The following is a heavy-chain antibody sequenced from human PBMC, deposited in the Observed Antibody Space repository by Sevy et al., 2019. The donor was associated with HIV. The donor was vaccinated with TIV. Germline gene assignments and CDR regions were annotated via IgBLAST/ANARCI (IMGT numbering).Heavy chain of an antibody. Sequence: GGSLRLSCAASGFTFTNYGMHWVRQAPGTGLEWVSGISNSGANTYYADSGRGRFTVSGDNSTNRVYLQLNSLRAEATAIYYCAKEWSLLSDWYGEFDYWGQGTLVTVSS. V-gene: IGHV3-23*01. CDR2: ISNSGANT. CDR3: AKEWSLLSDWYGEFDY. J-gene: IGHJ4*02. D-gene: IGHD3-9*01. CDR1: GFTFTNYG.